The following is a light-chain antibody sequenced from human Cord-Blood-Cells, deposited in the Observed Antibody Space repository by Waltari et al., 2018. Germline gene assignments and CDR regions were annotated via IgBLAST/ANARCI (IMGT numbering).Light chain of an antibody. Sequence: EIEMTQSPATLSVSPGERATLSCRASQSVSSNLDRYQQKPGQAPRLIIYGASTRATGIPARFSGSGSGTEFTLTISSLQSEDFAVYYCQQYNNWPPWTFGQGTKVEIK. V-gene: IGKV3-15*01. J-gene: IGKJ1*01. CDR3: QQYNNWPPWT. CDR2: GAS. CDR1: QSVSSN.